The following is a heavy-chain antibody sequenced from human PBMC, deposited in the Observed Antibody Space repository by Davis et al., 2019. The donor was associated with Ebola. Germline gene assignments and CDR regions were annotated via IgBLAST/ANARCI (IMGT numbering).Heavy chain of an antibody. D-gene: IGHD4-23*01. CDR3: ARGRPYYGGNSPFDY. CDR1: GGSISSYY. CDR2: IYYSGST. V-gene: IGHV4-59*01. J-gene: IGHJ4*02. Sequence: PSETLSLTCTVSGGSISSYYWSWIRQPPGKGLEWIGYIYYSGSTNYNPSLKSRVTISVDTSKNQFSLKLSSVTAADTAVYYCARGRPYYGGNSPFDYWGQGTLVTVSS.